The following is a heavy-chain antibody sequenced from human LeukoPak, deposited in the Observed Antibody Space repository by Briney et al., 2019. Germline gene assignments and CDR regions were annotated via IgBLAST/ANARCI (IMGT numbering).Heavy chain of an antibody. CDR3: AREADIVVVPAAIRRGYYFDY. V-gene: IGHV1-69*10. CDR2: IIAIFGIA. Sequence: SVTVSCKASGGTFSSYAISWVRQAPGEGLEWMGGIIAIFGIANYAQKFQGRVTITADTSTSTAYIDLSSLRSDDTAVYYCAREADIVVVPAAIRRGYYFDYWGQGTLVTVSS. CDR1: GGTFSSYA. J-gene: IGHJ4*02. D-gene: IGHD2-2*01.